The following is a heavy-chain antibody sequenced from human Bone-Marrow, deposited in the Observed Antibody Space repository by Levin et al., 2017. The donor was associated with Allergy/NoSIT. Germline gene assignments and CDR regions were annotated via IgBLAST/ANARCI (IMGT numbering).Heavy chain of an antibody. Sequence: SETLSLTCTVSGGSISSGGYYWSWIRQHPGKGLEWIGYIYYSGITYYNPSLKSRVTISVDTSKTQFSLKLSSVTAADTAVYYCARYSDAFAIWGQGTMVTVSS. CDR2: IYYSGIT. D-gene: IGHD2-15*01. CDR1: GGSISSGGYY. V-gene: IGHV4-31*03. CDR3: ARYSDAFAI. J-gene: IGHJ3*02.